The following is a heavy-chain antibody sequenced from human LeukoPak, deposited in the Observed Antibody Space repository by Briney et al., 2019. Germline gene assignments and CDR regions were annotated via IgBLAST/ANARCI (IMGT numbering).Heavy chain of an antibody. V-gene: IGHV3-21*01. J-gene: IGHJ4*02. CDR1: GFTFSSYS. CDR2: ISSSSSYI. D-gene: IGHD6-19*01. Sequence: PGGSLRLSCAASGFTFSSYSMNWVRQAPGKGLEWVSSISSSSSYIYYADSAKGRFTISRDNAKNSLYLQMNSLRAEDTAVYYCARDLRGYDSSGWYDFYYFDYWGQGTLVTVSS. CDR3: ARDLRGYDSSGWYDFYYFDY.